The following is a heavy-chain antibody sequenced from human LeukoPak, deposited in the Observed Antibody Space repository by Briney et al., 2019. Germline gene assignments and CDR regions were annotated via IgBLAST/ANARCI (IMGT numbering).Heavy chain of an antibody. J-gene: IGHJ6*03. CDR1: GYTFTGYY. V-gene: IGHV1-2*02. Sequence: ASVKVSCEASGYTFTGYYLHWVRQAPGQGLEWMGWLDPKSGGTKYAQKFKGRVTMTRDTSISTLYMEINSLTSDDTAVYYCARDPSHYYYMDVWGKGTTVTVSS. CDR2: LDPKSGGT. CDR3: ARDPSHYYYMDV.